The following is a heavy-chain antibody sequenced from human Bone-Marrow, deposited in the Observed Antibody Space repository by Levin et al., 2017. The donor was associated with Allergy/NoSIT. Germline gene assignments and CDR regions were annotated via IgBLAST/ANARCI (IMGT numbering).Heavy chain of an antibody. CDR2: INPKSGGT. CDR1: GYTFTNYY. CDR3: ARSRVWYSNAFYDKFDFDY. Sequence: ASVKVSCKASGYTFTNYYIHWVRQAPGQGLEWMGWINPKSGGTNYAQKFQGGVSMTRDTSITTAYMELSRLTSDDTAVYYCARSRVWYSNAFYDKFDFDYWGQGTLVTVSS. J-gene: IGHJ4*02. D-gene: IGHD3-22*01. V-gene: IGHV1-2*02.